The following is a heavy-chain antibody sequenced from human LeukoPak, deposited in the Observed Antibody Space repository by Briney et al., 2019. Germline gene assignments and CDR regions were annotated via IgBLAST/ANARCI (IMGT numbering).Heavy chain of an antibody. J-gene: IGHJ5*01. Sequence: GGSLRLSCAASGFSFSTYGMHWVRQAPGKGLEWVALIWYDESNKYYADSLKGRFTISRDNSKNTLYLQLNTLRAEDTAVYYCAKPISGGLAVTADWFDPWGQGTLVAVSS. CDR2: IWYDESNK. CDR3: AKPISGGLAVTADWFDP. CDR1: GFSFSTYG. V-gene: IGHV3-33*06. D-gene: IGHD6-19*01.